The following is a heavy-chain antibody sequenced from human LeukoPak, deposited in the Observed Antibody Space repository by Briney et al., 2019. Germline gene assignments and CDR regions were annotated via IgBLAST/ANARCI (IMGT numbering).Heavy chain of an antibody. CDR3: ARHSYCSSTSCYFAY. V-gene: IGHV4-39*01. J-gene: IGHJ4*02. CDR1: GGSISSSSYC. CDR2: MFYVGDT. D-gene: IGHD2-2*01. Sequence: SETLSLTCTVSGGSISSSSYCWGWIRQPPGKELQWIGNMFYVGDTYYNPSLKSRVTISVDTSKNQFSLKLSSVTAADTAVYYCARHSYCSSTSCYFAYWGQGTLVTVSS.